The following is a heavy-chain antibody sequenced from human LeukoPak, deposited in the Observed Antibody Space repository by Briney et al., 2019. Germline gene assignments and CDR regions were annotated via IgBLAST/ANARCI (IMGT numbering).Heavy chain of an antibody. CDR1: XXXXXXXA. V-gene: IGHV3-49*04. D-gene: IGHD6-19*01. CDR2: IRSKAYGGTX. J-gene: IGHJ4*02. CDR3: XXXXXXXWLPYFDY. Sequence: SXXXXXXXAXSWVRQAPGKGLXXVGFIRSKAYGGTXEYAASVKGRFTISXXDSKSIAYLQMNSLKTEDTTVYXXXXXXXXXWLPYFDYWGQGTLVTVSS.